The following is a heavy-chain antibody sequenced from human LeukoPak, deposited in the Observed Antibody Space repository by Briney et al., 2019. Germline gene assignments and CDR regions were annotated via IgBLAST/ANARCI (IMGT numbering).Heavy chain of an antibody. CDR1: GGSFSGYY. D-gene: IGHD5-18*01. J-gene: IGHJ4*02. V-gene: IGHV4-34*01. CDR2: INRSGST. Sequence: SETLSLTCAVYGGSFSGYYWSWIRQRPGKGLEGIGDINRSGSTNYNPSLKSRVTISVDTSKNQFSLKLSSVTAADTAVYYCARLGGRAYSYVGDFDYWGQGTLVTVSS. CDR3: ARLGGRAYSYVGDFDY.